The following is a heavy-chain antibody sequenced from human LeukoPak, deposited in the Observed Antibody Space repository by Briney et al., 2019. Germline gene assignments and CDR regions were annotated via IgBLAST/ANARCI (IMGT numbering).Heavy chain of an antibody. Sequence: SETLSLTCSVSAGSVSSSDYYWDWIRQPPGKGLEWIGTIFNSGSTSYNPSLKSRVTISVDTSKNQFSLKLTYVTAADTAIYHCARHDWGSFYSFDTWDQGTLVTVSS. CDR1: AGSVSSSDYY. V-gene: IGHV4-39*01. CDR2: IFNSGST. J-gene: IGHJ5*02. D-gene: IGHD3-16*01. CDR3: ARHDWGSFYSFDT.